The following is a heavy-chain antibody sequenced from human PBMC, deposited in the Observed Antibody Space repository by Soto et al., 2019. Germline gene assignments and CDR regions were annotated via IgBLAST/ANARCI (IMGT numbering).Heavy chain of an antibody. V-gene: IGHV1-2*02. D-gene: IGHD1-7*01. J-gene: IGHJ4*02. CDR1: GYTFTDAY. CDR3: AREEGTKLDF. Sequence: QVRLVQSGAEVKKPGASVKVTCKPSGYTFTDAYIHWVRQAPGQGLEWLGWINPKNGGTNYAQKFQGRVTMTRDTSSSTAFMELSSLNSNDTAVYYCAREEGTKLDFWGQGTLVTVSS. CDR2: INPKNGGT.